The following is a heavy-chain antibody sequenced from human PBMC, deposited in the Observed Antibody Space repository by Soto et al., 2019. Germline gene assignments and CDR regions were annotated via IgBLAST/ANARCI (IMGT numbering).Heavy chain of an antibody. CDR1: GYSFTSYW. D-gene: IGHD4-17*01. CDR3: ASSDYGDYYYGMDV. CDR2: IDPSDSYT. J-gene: IGHJ6*02. V-gene: IGHV5-10-1*01. Sequence: GESLKLSCKGSGYSFTSYWISWVRLMPGKGLEWMGRIDPSDSYTNYSPSFQGHVTISADKSISTAYLQWSSLKASDTAMYYCASSDYGDYYYGMDVWGQGTTVTVSS.